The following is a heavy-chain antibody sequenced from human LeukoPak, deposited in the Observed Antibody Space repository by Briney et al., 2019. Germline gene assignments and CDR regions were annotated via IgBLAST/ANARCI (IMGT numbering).Heavy chain of an antibody. CDR2: FDPEDGET. J-gene: IGHJ5*02. CDR3: ATAYREGDNYYGSGSPIPFDP. D-gene: IGHD3-10*01. Sequence: GASVKVSCKVSGYTLTELSMHWVRQAPGKGLEWMGGFDPEDGETIYAQKFQGRVTMTEDTSTDTAYMELSSLRSEDTAVYYCATAYREGDNYYGSGSPIPFDPWGQGTLVTVSS. CDR1: GYTLTELS. V-gene: IGHV1-24*01.